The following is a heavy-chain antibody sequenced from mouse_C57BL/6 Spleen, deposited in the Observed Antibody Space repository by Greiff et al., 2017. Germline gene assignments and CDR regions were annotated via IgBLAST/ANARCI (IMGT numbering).Heavy chain of an antibody. J-gene: IGHJ2*01. V-gene: IGHV5-16*01. CDR2: INYDGSST. Sequence: EVKLVESEGGLVQPGSSMKLSCTASGFTFSDYYMAWVRQVPEKGLEWVANINYDGSSTYYLDSLKSRFIISRDNAKNILYLQMSSLKSEDTATYYCARGRYYGSSFDYWGQGTTLTVSS. D-gene: IGHD1-1*01. CDR1: GFTFSDYY. CDR3: ARGRYYGSSFDY.